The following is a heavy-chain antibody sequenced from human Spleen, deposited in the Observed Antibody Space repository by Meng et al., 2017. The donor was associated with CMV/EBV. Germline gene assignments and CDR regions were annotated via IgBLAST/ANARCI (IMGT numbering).Heavy chain of an antibody. V-gene: IGHV4-30-4*01. D-gene: IGHD4-11*01. Sequence: CTGSGGSISSGDYYWSWIRQPPGKGLEWIGYIYYSGSTYYNPSLKSRVTISVDTSKNQFSLKLSSVTAADTAVYYCARSLTTVTTYWFDPWGQGTLVTVS. CDR1: GGSISSGDYY. CDR3: ARSLTTVTTYWFDP. CDR2: IYYSGST. J-gene: IGHJ5*02.